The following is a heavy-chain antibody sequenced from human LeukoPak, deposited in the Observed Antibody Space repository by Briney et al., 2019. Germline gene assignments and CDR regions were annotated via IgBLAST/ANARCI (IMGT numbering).Heavy chain of an antibody. J-gene: IGHJ5*02. CDR1: GGSISSSSYY. CDR2: IYYGGST. V-gene: IGHV4-39*01. CDR3: ASSYCSSTSCYRPSWFDP. D-gene: IGHD2-2*02. Sequence: PSETLSLTCTVSGGSISSSSYYWGWIRRPPGKGLEWIGSIYYGGSTYYNPSLKSRVTISVDTSKNQFSLKLSSVTAADTAVYYCASSYCSSTSCYRPSWFDPWGQGTLVTVSS.